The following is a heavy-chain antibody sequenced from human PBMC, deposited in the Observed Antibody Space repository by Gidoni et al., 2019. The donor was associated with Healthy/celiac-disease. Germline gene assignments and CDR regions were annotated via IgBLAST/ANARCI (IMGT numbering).Heavy chain of an antibody. CDR2: ISGSGGST. Sequence: EVQLLESGGGLVQPGGSLRLSCAASGFTFSSYAMRWVRQAPGKGLEWVSAISGSGGSTYYADSVKGRFTISRDNSKNTLYLQMNSLRAEDTAVYYCAKSGYSSGWYKGAPRYFDYWGQGTLVTVSS. D-gene: IGHD6-19*01. CDR1: GFTFSSYA. V-gene: IGHV3-23*01. J-gene: IGHJ4*02. CDR3: AKSGYSSGWYKGAPRYFDY.